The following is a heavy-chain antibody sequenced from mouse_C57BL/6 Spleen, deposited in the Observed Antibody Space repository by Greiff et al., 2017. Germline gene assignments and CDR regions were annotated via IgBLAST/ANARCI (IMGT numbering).Heavy chain of an antibody. CDR1: GYSITSGYY. J-gene: IGHJ2*01. CDR3: AREVLYDGPRDD. Sequence: EVHLVESGPGLVKPSQSLSLTCSVTGYSITSGYYWNWIRQFPGNKLEWMGYISYDGSNNYNPSLKNRVTITRDTSKNQLFLKLNSVTTEDTATYYWAREVLYDGPRDDWGQGTTLTVSS. V-gene: IGHV3-6*01. CDR2: ISYDGSN. D-gene: IGHD2-3*01.